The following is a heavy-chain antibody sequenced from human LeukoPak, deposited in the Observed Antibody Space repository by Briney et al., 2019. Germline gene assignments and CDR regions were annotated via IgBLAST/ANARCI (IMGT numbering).Heavy chain of an antibody. CDR3: ARGPIAVAPGGYFDY. J-gene: IGHJ4*02. D-gene: IGHD6-19*01. V-gene: IGHV3-30-3*01. CDR2: ISYDGSNK. Sequence: GGSLILSCAASGFTFSSYAMHWVRQAPGKGLEWVAVISYDGSNKYYADSVKGRFTISRDNSKNTLYLQMNSLRAEDTAVYYCARGPIAVAPGGYFDYWGQGTLVTVSS. CDR1: GFTFSSYA.